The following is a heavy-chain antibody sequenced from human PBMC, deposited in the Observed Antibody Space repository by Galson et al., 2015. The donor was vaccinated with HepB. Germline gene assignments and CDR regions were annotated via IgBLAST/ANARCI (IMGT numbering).Heavy chain of an antibody. CDR3: AREGRNYDILTGYSLPDY. Sequence: SLRLSCAASGFTFSGYSMNWVRQAPGKGLEWVSSISSSSSYIYYADSVKGRFTISRDNAKNSLYLQMNSLRAEDTAVYYCAREGRNYDILTGYSLPDYWGQGTLVTVSS. V-gene: IGHV3-21*01. D-gene: IGHD3-9*01. CDR1: GFTFSGYS. J-gene: IGHJ4*02. CDR2: ISSSSSYI.